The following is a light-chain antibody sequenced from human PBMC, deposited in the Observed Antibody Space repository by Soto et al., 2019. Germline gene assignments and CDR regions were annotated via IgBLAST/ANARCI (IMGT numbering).Light chain of an antibody. CDR2: DAS. Sequence: EIVLTQSPATLSLSPGERATLSCRASQSVSSYLAWYQQKPGQAPRLLIYDASNRATGIPARFSGSGSGTDFTLTISSLEPEDFATYYCQQYNSYRTFGQGTKLEIK. V-gene: IGKV3-11*01. CDR3: QQYNSYRT. CDR1: QSVSSY. J-gene: IGKJ2*01.